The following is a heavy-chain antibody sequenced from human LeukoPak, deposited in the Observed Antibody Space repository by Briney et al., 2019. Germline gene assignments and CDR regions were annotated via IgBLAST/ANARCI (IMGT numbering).Heavy chain of an antibody. CDR2: ISGDGSIK. Sequence: GGSLRLSCEPSGFPFSSYWMLWVRHAPGKGLVWVSRISGDGSIKTYADFVRGRFTISRDNTKNILYLQMNSLKVEDTATYFCSRSQFDYWGQGVLVTVSS. J-gene: IGHJ4*02. CDR3: SRSQFDY. V-gene: IGHV3-74*03. CDR1: GFPFSSYW.